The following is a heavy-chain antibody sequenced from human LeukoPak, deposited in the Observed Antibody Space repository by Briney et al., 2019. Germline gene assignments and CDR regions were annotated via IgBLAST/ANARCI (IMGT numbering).Heavy chain of an antibody. V-gene: IGHV4-39*01. CDR1: GGSISSSSYY. D-gene: IGHD5-24*01. CDR3: ARQGGWLQFLDI. J-gene: IGHJ3*02. CDR2: IYYSGST. Sequence: PSETLSLTCTVSGGSISSSSYYWGWIRQPPGKGLEWIGSIYYSGSTYYNPSLKSRVTISVDTSKNQFSLKLSSVTAADTAVYYCARQGGWLQFLDIWGHGTMVTVSS.